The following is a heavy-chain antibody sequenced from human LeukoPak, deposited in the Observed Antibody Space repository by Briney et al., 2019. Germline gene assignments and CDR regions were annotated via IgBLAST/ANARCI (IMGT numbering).Heavy chain of an antibody. CDR1: GGSISSSDYY. CDR3: ARASNHFGYSISWFP. J-gene: IGHJ5*02. CDR2: IYYTGST. D-gene: IGHD6-13*01. Sequence: SETLSLTCTISGGSISSSDYYWGWIRQPPGKGLEWIGTIYYTGSTYYNPSLQSRVTISVDTSKNQFSLKPISVTAADTAVYSCARASNHFGYSISWFPWGQGTLVTVSP. V-gene: IGHV4-39*07.